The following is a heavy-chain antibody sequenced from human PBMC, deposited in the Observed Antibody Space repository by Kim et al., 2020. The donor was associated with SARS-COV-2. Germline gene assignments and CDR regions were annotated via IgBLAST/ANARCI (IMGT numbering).Heavy chain of an antibody. CDR1: GFTFSGSA. CDR2: IRTKVNSYAT. J-gene: IGHJ4*02. Sequence: GGSLRLSCAASGFTFSGSAMHWVRQASGKGLEWVGRIRTKVNSYATSYDASVKGRFTISRDDSKNTAYLQMNSLKTEDTAMYYCISVDTTMLRDWGQGTLVTVSS. D-gene: IGHD5-18*01. CDR3: ISVDTTMLRD. V-gene: IGHV3-73*01.